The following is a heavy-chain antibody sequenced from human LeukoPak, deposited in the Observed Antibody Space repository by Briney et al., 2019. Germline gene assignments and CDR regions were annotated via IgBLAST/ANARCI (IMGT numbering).Heavy chain of an antibody. CDR2: ISGSGGST. Sequence: PGGSLRLSCAASGFTFSSYAMSWVRQAPGKGLEWVSAISGSGGSTYYADSVKGRFTISRDNSKNTLYLQMNSLRAEDTAVYYCAKNPMPRGFLYYYYMDVWGKGTTVTVSS. CDR1: GFTFSSYA. CDR3: AKNPMPRGFLYYYYMDV. D-gene: IGHD2-2*01. V-gene: IGHV3-23*01. J-gene: IGHJ6*03.